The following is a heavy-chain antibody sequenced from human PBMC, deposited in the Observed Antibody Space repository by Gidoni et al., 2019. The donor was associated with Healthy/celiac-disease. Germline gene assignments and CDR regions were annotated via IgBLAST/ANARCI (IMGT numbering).Heavy chain of an antibody. J-gene: IGHJ4*02. CDR3: ARGGVGATTFDY. V-gene: IGHV4-31*03. CDR1: GGSISSGGYY. Sequence: QVQLQESGPGLVKPAQTLSLTCTVSGGSISSGGYYWSWIRQHPGKGLEWIGYIVYSWSTYYNPSLKSRFTISLATFKNHFYLKLSSVTAADPAVYSCARGGVGATTFDYWGQGTLVTVSS. D-gene: IGHD1-26*01. CDR2: IVYSWST.